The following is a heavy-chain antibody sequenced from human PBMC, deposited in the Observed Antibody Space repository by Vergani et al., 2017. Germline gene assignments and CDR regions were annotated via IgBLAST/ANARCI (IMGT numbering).Heavy chain of an antibody. J-gene: IGHJ6*02. Sequence: QVQLQESGPGLVKPSETLSLTCPVSGGSISSYYWSWIRQPPGKGLEWIGYIYYSGSTNYNPSLKSRVTISVDTSKNQFSLKLSSVTAADTAVYYCARGSYDSSGYYKYYYYGMDVWGQGTTVTVSS. CDR2: IYYSGST. CDR1: GGSISSYY. V-gene: IGHV4-59*01. D-gene: IGHD3-22*01. CDR3: ARGSYDSSGYYKYYYYGMDV.